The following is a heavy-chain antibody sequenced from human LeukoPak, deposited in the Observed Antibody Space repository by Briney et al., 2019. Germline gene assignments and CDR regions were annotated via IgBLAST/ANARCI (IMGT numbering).Heavy chain of an antibody. CDR3: ARDVDYGDYDWGDIDY. V-gene: IGHV1-18*04. CDR1: GYTFTGYY. J-gene: IGHJ4*02. D-gene: IGHD4-17*01. CDR2: ISAYNGNT. Sequence: ASVKVSCKASGYTFTGYYMHWVRQAPGQGLEWMGWISAYNGNTNYAQKLQGRVTMTTDTSTSTAYMELRSLRSDDTAVYYCARDVDYGDYDWGDIDYWGQGTLVTVSS.